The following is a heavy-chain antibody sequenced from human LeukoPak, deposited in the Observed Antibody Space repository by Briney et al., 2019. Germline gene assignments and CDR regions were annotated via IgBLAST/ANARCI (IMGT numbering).Heavy chain of an antibody. D-gene: IGHD6-13*01. CDR3: ARARQYSGTWGFDY. CDR1: GYTFTSNA. Sequence: ASVKVSCKASGYTFTSNALGWVRQAPGQGLEWMGLINPSDGSTSYAQSFKDRFTMTRDMSTSTVYMDLSSLRSEDMAMYYCARARQYSGTWGFDYWGQGTLVTVSS. J-gene: IGHJ4*02. CDR2: INPSDGST. V-gene: IGHV1-46*01.